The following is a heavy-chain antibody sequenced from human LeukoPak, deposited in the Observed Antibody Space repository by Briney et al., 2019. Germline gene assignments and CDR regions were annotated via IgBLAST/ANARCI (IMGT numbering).Heavy chain of an antibody. J-gene: IGHJ3*02. Sequence: GESLKISCKGSGYSFTSYWIGWVRQMPGKGLEWMGIIYPGDSDTRYSPSFQGQVTISADKSISTAYLQWSSLKASDTAMYYCARTNRDGYNWGAFDIWGQGTMVTVSS. V-gene: IGHV5-51*01. CDR1: GYSFTSYW. CDR3: ARTNRDGYNWGAFDI. CDR2: IYPGDSDT. D-gene: IGHD5-24*01.